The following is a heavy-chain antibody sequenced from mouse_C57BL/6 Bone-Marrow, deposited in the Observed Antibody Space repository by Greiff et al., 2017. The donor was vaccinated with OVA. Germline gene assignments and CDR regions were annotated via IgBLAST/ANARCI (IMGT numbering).Heavy chain of an antibody. CDR2: INYDGSST. Sequence: EVQLVESEGGLVQPGSSMKLSCTASGFTFSDYYMAWVRQVPEKGLEWVANINYDGSSTYYLDSLKSRFIISRDNAKNILYLQMSSLKSEDTATYYCARDRALYGIYAMDYWGQGTSVTVSS. J-gene: IGHJ4*01. V-gene: IGHV5-16*01. CDR3: ARDRALYGIYAMDY. D-gene: IGHD2-1*01. CDR1: GFTFSDYY.